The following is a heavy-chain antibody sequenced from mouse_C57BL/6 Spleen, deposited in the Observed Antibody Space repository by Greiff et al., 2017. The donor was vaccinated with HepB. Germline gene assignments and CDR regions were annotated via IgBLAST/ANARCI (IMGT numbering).Heavy chain of an antibody. J-gene: IGHJ2*01. CDR3: TRGGYYYHY. Sequence: QVQLQQSGAELVRPGASVTLSCKASGYTFTDYEMHWVKQTPVHGLEWIGAIDPDTGGTAYNQKFKGKAILTADKSSSTAYMELRSLTSEDSAVYYCTRGGYYYHYWGQGTTLTVSS. CDR1: GYTFTDYE. CDR2: IDPDTGGT. D-gene: IGHD1-1*01. V-gene: IGHV1-15*01.